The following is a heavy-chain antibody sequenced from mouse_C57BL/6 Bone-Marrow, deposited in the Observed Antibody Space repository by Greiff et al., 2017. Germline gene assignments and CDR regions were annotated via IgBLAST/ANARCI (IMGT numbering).Heavy chain of an antibody. J-gene: IGHJ3*01. V-gene: IGHV1-15*01. CDR1: GYTFTDYE. D-gene: IGHD1-2*01. CDR3: TRVPYHYDGAY. Sequence: LMESGAELVRPGASVTLSCKASGYTFTDYEMHWVKQTPVHGLEWIGAIDPETGGTAYNQKFKGKAILTADKSSSTAYMELRSLTSEDSAVYYCTRVPYHYDGAYWGQGTLVTVSA. CDR2: IDPETGGT.